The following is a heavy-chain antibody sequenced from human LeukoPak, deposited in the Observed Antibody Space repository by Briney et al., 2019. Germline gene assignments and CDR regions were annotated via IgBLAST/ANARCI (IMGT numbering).Heavy chain of an antibody. J-gene: IGHJ5*02. CDR3: ARGDGEYSGYPPSGFDT. CDR2: IYRGGTT. Sequence: QSGGSLRLSCAASGFTFSNAWMSWVRQAPGKGLEWVSIIYRGGTTYYADSVKGRFTISRDNSKNTLYLQLNSLRAEDTAVYFCARGDGEYSGYPPSGFDTWGQGTLVTVSS. V-gene: IGHV3-66*01. CDR1: GFTFSNAW. D-gene: IGHD5-12*01.